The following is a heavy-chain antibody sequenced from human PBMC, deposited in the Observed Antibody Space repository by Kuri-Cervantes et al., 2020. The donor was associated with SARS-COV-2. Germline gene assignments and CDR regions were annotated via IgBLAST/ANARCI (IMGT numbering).Heavy chain of an antibody. J-gene: IGHJ3*02. CDR2: IYHSGST. Sequence: SETLSLTCAVSGYSISSGYYWGWTRQPPGKGLEWIESIYHSGSTYYNPSLKSRVTISVDTSKNQFSLKLSSVTAADTAVYYCARQYLAVAPNAFDIWGQGTMVTVSS. V-gene: IGHV4-38-2*01. CDR3: ARQYLAVAPNAFDI. D-gene: IGHD6-19*01. CDR1: GYSISSGYY.